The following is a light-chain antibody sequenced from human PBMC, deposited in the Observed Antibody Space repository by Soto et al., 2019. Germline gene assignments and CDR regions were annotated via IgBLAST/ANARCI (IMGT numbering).Light chain of an antibody. J-gene: IGLJ3*02. CDR1: SSDVGGYDY. CDR3: FSYAGSRV. V-gene: IGLV2-11*01. Sequence: QSALTQPRSVSGSPGQSVTISCTGTSSDVGGYDYVSWYRQHPGKAPKLMIFDVNKRPSGVPDRFSGSKSGNTAFLTISGLQAEDEADYSCFSYAGSRVFGGGTKVTVL. CDR2: DVN.